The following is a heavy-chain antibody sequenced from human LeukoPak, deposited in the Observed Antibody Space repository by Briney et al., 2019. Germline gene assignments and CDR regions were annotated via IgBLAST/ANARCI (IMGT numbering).Heavy chain of an antibody. D-gene: IGHD7-27*01. CDR3: ARGGGTGEFDY. J-gene: IGHJ4*02. CDR2: IHSDGKSA. Sequence: SGGSLRLSCAASGFTFRSYWMHWVRQVPGKGLEWVSRIHSDGKSAAYADSVKGRFTISRDDANDMVYLQMWSLRAEDTAVYYCARGGGTGEFDYWGQGTLVTVSS. V-gene: IGHV3-74*01. CDR1: GFTFRSYW.